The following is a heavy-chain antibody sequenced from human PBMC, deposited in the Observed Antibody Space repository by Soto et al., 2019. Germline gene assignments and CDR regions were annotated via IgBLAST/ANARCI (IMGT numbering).Heavy chain of an antibody. CDR3: ARTVAGYFDY. V-gene: IGHV1-2*02. J-gene: IGHJ4*02. CDR2: INPNSGAT. D-gene: IGHD6-19*01. Sequence: ASVKVSCKASGYTFTGYFIHWVRQAPRQGLEWVGYINPNSGATKYAQNLQGRVTMTTDTSTSTAYMELRGLRSDDTAVYYCARTVAGYFDYWGQGTLVTVSS. CDR1: GYTFTGYF.